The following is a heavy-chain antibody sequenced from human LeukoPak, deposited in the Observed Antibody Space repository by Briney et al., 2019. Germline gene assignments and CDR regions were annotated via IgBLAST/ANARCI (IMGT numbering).Heavy chain of an antibody. CDR3: ARGVRGRRGNWFDP. Sequence: GASVKVSCKASGYTFTGYYMHWVRQAPGQGLEWMGWINPNSGGTNYAQKFQGRVTITRNTSISTAYMELSSLRSEDTAVYYCARGVRGRRGNWFDPWGQGTLVTVSS. D-gene: IGHD3-16*01. CDR2: INPNSGGT. J-gene: IGHJ5*02. CDR1: GYTFTGYY. V-gene: IGHV1-2*02.